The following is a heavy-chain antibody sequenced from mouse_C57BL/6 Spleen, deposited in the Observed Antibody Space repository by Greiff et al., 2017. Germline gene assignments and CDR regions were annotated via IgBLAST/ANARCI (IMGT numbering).Heavy chain of an antibody. CDR2: ISSGGSYT. Sequence: EVKLMESGGDLVKPGGSLKLSCAASGFTFSSSGMSWVRQTPDKRLEWVATISSGGSYTYYPDSVKGRFTISRDNAKNTLYLQMSSLKSEDTAMYYCARQNSNWFAYWGQGTLVTVSA. V-gene: IGHV5-6*01. J-gene: IGHJ3*01. D-gene: IGHD2-5*01. CDR1: GFTFSSSG. CDR3: ARQNSNWFAY.